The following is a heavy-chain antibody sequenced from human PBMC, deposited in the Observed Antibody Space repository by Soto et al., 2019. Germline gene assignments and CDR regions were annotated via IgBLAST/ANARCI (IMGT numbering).Heavy chain of an antibody. CDR1: GGTFSSYA. V-gene: IGHV1-69*13. Sequence: ASVKVSCKASGGTFSSYAISWVRQAPGQGLEWMGGIIPIFGTANYAQKFQGRVTITADESTSTAYMELSSLRSEDTAVYYCARGPRVGATIFPPPNWFDPWGQGTLVTVSS. D-gene: IGHD1-26*01. J-gene: IGHJ5*02. CDR2: IIPIFGTA. CDR3: ARGPRVGATIFPPPNWFDP.